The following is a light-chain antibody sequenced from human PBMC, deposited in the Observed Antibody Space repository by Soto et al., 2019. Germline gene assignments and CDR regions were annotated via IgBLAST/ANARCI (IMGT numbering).Light chain of an antibody. J-gene: IGLJ3*02. CDR2: DVS. V-gene: IGLV2-14*01. Sequence: QSVLTQPASVSGSPGQSINISCTGTSSDVGGYNYVSWYQQHPGKAPKLMIYDVSNRPSGVSNRFSGSKSGNTASLTISGLQAEDEADYYCSSYTSSSSRVFGGGTKVTVL. CDR3: SSYTSSSSRV. CDR1: SSDVGGYNY.